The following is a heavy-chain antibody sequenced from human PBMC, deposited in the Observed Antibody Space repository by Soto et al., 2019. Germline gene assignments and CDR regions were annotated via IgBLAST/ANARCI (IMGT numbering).Heavy chain of an antibody. Sequence: QLQLQESGPGLVKPSETLSLTCTVSGGSISSSSYYWGWISQPPGKGLEWNGSIYYSGSTYYNPSLKSRVTISVDTSKNQFSLKRSSVTAADTAVYYCATTIVLVPAARHYYYGMDVCGQGTTLTVSS. CDR2: IYYSGST. V-gene: IGHV4-39*01. D-gene: IGHD2-2*01. J-gene: IGHJ6*02. CDR3: ATTIVLVPAARHYYYGMDV. CDR1: GGSISSSSYY.